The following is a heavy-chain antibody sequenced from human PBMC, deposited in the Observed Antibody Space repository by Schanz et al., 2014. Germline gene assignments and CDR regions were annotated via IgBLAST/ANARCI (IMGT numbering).Heavy chain of an antibody. D-gene: IGHD4-4*01. CDR1: GFTVNTNY. J-gene: IGHJ3*02. CDR2: MYINSGST. Sequence: EVQLVESGGGLIQPGGPLRLSCAVSGFTVNTNYMSWVRQAPGKGLEWISSMYINSGSTQYADSVKGRFIISRDSSKNTLFLQMNSLRAEDTAVYFCAKDRWRATVMVDAFDIWGQGTKVTVSS. CDR3: AKDRWRATVMVDAFDI. V-gene: IGHV3-53*01.